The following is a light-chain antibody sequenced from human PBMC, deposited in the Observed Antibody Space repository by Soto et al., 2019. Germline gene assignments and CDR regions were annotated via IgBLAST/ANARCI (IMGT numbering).Light chain of an antibody. CDR2: GAS. CDR1: QSVGSN. J-gene: IGKJ1*01. CDR3: QQYNKWPWT. V-gene: IGKV3-15*01. Sequence: EIVMTQPPVTLSVSPGERATLSCRASQSVGSNLAWYQQKPGQAPRLLISGASTGATGVPATFSGSGSGTEFTLTINSLQSEDFAIYYCQQYNKWPWTFGQGTKVDIK.